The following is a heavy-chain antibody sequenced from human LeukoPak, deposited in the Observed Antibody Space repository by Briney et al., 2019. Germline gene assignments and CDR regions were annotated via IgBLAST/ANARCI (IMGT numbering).Heavy chain of an antibody. J-gene: IGHJ6*03. CDR2: IYYSGST. CDR3: ARGGEDNYGDPYVYYYYYMDV. CDR1: GGSISSGGYY. D-gene: IGHD4-17*01. V-gene: IGHV4-31*03. Sequence: TSETLSLTCTVSGGSISSGGYYWSWIRQHPGKGLEWIGYIYYSGSTYYSPSLKSRVTISVDTSKNQFSLKLSSVTAADTAVYYCARGGEDNYGDPYVYYYYYMDVWGKGTTVTVSS.